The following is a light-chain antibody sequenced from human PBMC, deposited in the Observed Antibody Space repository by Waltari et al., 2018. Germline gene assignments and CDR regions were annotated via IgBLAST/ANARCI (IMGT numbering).Light chain of an antibody. CDR1: QRLNTN. Sequence: EIVMTQSPATLSVSPGERATLSCRASQRLNTNLAWYQQKAGQAPRLLIYGASTRATGIPARFSGGGSGTEFTLTISSLQSEDFAVYYCQQYNSWPPYTFGQGTKLEIK. V-gene: IGKV3-15*01. J-gene: IGKJ2*01. CDR2: GAS. CDR3: QQYNSWPPYT.